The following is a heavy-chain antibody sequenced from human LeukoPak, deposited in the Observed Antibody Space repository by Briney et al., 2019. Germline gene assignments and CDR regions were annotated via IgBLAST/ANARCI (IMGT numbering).Heavy chain of an antibody. D-gene: IGHD6-19*01. V-gene: IGHV4-59*01. J-gene: IGHJ4*02. CDR3: ARDGSSGFDY. CDR1: GGSISSYY. CDR2: IYYSGST. Sequence: SETLSLTCTVSGGSISSYYWSWIRQPPGKGLEWIGYIYYSGSTNYNPSLKSRVTTSVDTSKNQFSLKLSSVTAADTAVYYCARDGSSGFDYWGQGTLVTVSS.